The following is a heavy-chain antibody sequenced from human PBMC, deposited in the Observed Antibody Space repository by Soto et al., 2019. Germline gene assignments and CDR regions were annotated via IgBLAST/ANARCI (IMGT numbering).Heavy chain of an antibody. CDR1: GFTFSNYA. CDR3: ARTRIILNRGPPRDGMDV. Sequence: EVQLLESGGGLVQPGGSLRLSCAASGFTFSNYAVSWVRQAPGKGLEWVSTISGSGSTTNYADSVRGRFTISRDNSKNILYLQMNSLRAEDTAVYYCARTRIILNRGPPRDGMDVWGQGTTVTVSS. CDR2: ISGSGSTT. D-gene: IGHD3-10*01. V-gene: IGHV3-23*01. J-gene: IGHJ6*02.